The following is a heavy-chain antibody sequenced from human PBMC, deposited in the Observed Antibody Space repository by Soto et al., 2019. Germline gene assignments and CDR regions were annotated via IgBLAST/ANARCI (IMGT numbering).Heavy chain of an antibody. J-gene: IGHJ5*02. CDR1: GGSISSYY. V-gene: IGHV4-59*01. CDR3: ARAKSSGITIFGVARGNWFDP. Sequence: SETLSLTCTVSGGSISSYYWSWIRQPPGKGLEWIGYIYYSGSTNYNPSLKSRVTISVDTSKNQFSLKLSSVTAADTAVYYCARAKSSGITIFGVARGNWFDPWGQGTLVTVSS. CDR2: IYYSGST. D-gene: IGHD3-3*01.